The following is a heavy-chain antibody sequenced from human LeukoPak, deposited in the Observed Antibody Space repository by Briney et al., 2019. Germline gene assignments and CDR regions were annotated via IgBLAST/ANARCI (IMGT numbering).Heavy chain of an antibody. CDR3: ARDGSGSYYRNWFDP. V-gene: IGHV4-59*01. CDR1: GGSISSYY. J-gene: IGHJ5*02. Sequence: SETLSLTCSVSGGSISSYYWSWIRQPPGKGLEWIGYIYYSGSTNCNPSLKSRVTISVDTSKNQFSLKLSSVTAADTAVYYCARDGSGSYYRNWFDPWGQGTLVTVSS. D-gene: IGHD1-26*01. CDR2: IYYSGST.